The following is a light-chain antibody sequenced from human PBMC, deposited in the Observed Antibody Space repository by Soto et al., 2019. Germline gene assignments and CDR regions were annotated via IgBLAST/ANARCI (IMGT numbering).Light chain of an antibody. Sequence: QSVLTQPPSLSAAPGQKVTISCSGSSSNIGNNYVSWYQQLPGTAPKLLIYENNKRPSGIPDRFSGSKSGTSATLGITGLQTGDEADYYCGTWDSSLSAAVFGGGTKVTVL. CDR1: SSNIGNNY. V-gene: IGLV1-51*02. J-gene: IGLJ3*02. CDR3: GTWDSSLSAAV. CDR2: ENN.